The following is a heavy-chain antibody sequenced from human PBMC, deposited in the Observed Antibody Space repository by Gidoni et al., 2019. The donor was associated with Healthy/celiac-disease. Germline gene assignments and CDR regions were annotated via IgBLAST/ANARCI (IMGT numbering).Heavy chain of an antibody. V-gene: IGHV4-34*01. CDR2: INHSGST. CDR3: ARVWSRNYYYDSSGYLS. Sequence: QVQLQQWGAGLLKPSETLSLPCAVYGGSFSGYYWSWIRQPPGKGLEWIGDINHSGSTNYNPSLKSRVTISVDTSKNQFSLKLSSVTAADTAVYYCARVWSRNYYYDSSGYLSWGQGTLVTVSS. J-gene: IGHJ5*02. D-gene: IGHD3-22*01. CDR1: GGSFSGYY.